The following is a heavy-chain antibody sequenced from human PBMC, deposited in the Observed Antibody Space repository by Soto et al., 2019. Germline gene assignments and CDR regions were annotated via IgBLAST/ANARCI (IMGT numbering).Heavy chain of an antibody. CDR2: IGVSSDA. J-gene: IGHJ4*02. V-gene: IGHV3-23*01. Sequence: EVQLLESGGGLVQPGESLRLSCAASGFTFSSYAMSWARQAPGKGLEWVSSIGVSSDAYYADSVTGRFTISRDNSRNTLYLQMNSLRAEDTAVYYCAKKYFFDSWGQGTLVTVSS. CDR3: AKKYFFDS. CDR1: GFTFSSYA.